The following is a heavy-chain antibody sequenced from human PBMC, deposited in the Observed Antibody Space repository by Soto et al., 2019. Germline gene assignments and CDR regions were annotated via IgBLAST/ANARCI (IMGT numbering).Heavy chain of an antibody. D-gene: IGHD5-18*01. CDR1: GFAFSSYW. J-gene: IGHJ4*02. CDR2: INKDGSEK. CDR3: AKAKYSSDY. Sequence: EVQLEESGGGLVQPGESLRLSCAASGFAFSSYWMNWVRQAPGKGLEWVANINKDGSEKYYVDSVKGRFTISRDNAKNSLYLQMNSLRAEDTAVYYCAKAKYSSDYWGQGTLVTVSS. V-gene: IGHV3-7*05.